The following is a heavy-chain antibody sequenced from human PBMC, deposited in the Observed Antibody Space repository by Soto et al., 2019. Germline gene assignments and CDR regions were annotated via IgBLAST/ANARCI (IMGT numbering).Heavy chain of an antibody. CDR1: GGSISSYY. D-gene: IGHD4-17*01. V-gene: IGHV4-59*08. CDR2: IYYSGST. CDR3: ERLGLRVGYYYMDG. Sequence: SETLSLTCTVSGGSISSYYWSWIRQPPGKGLEWIGYIYYSGSTNYNPSLKSRVTISVDTSKNQFSLKLSSVTAADTAVYYCERLGLRVGYYYMDGWGKRTSVTVSS. J-gene: IGHJ6*03.